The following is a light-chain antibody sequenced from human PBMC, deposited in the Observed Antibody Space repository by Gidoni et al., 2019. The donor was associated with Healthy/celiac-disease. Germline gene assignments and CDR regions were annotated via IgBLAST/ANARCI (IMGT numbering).Light chain of an antibody. J-gene: IGKJ4*01. CDR2: GAS. V-gene: IGKV3-15*01. Sequence: EIVMTQSPATLSVSPGERATLSCTASQIVSSNLAWYQQKPGQAPRLLIYGASTRATGIPARFSGSGCGTEFTLTICSLQSEEFVVYYCQQDNNWPLTFGGGTKVEIK. CDR3: QQDNNWPLT. CDR1: QIVSSN.